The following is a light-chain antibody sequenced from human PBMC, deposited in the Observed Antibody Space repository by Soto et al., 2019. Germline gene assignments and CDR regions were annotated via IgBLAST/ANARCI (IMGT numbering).Light chain of an antibody. J-gene: IGKJ1*01. CDR3: QQYNNWWT. CDR2: GAS. CDR1: QSVSNN. V-gene: IGKV3-15*01. Sequence: EIVMTQSPATLSVSPGERATLSCRASQSVSNNLAWYQKKPGQAPRLLIYGASTRATGIPARFSGSGSGTEFTITISSLQSEDFVFYYCQQYNNWWTFGQGTRLDIK.